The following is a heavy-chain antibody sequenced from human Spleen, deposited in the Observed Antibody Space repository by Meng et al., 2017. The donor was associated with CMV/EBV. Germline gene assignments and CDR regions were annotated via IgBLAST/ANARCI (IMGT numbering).Heavy chain of an antibody. J-gene: IGHJ4*02. D-gene: IGHD7-27*01. CDR3: ARDNNWGPDY. CDR1: GYTFTAYD. CDR2: IHPHRGDT. V-gene: IGHV1-2*02. Sequence: GESLKISCKASGYTFTAYDLYWGRQAPGQGLEWMGWIHPHRGDTNYAQQFQGRVTLTRDTSINTGYMELTRLTSDDTAVYYCARDNNWGPDYWGQGTLVTVSS.